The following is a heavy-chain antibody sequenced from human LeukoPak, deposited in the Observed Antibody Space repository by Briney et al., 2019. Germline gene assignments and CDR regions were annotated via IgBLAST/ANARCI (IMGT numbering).Heavy chain of an antibody. J-gene: IGHJ3*02. CDR1: GFTFEDYG. Sequence: PGRSLRLSCAASGFTFEDYGMHWVRQAPGKGLEWVSSISWHSGNIAYVDSVKGRFNISRDNAKNSLSLQMNSLRAEDTALYYCAKGRGLRFFDWLLKKDAFDIWGQGTMVTVSS. D-gene: IGHD3-3*01. V-gene: IGHV3-9*01. CDR3: AKGRGLRFFDWLLKKDAFDI. CDR2: ISWHSGNI.